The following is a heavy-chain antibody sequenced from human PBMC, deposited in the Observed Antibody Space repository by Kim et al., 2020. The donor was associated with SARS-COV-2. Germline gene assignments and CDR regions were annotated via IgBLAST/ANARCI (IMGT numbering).Heavy chain of an antibody. CDR1: GFTFSSYA. V-gene: IGHV3-23*01. J-gene: IGHJ3*02. Sequence: GGSLRLSCAASGFTFSSYAMSWVRQAPGKGLEWVSAISGSGGSTYYADSVKGRFTISRDNSKNTLYLQMNSLRAEDTAVYYCAKDAISSSKVLGAFDIWGQGTMVTVSS. CDR2: ISGSGGST. D-gene: IGHD6-6*01. CDR3: AKDAISSSKVLGAFDI.